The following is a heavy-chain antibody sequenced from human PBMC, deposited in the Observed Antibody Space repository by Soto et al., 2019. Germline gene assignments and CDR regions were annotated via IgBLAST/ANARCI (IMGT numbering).Heavy chain of an antibody. Sequence: GSLSLSCAASGFTFSSYGMHWVRQAPGKGLEWVALSSYDGNNKYYADSVKGRFTISRDNSMNTLYLQMNSLRAEDTAVYYCAKVLEYQLLSPFDHWGQGTLVTVSS. V-gene: IGHV3-30*18. CDR3: AKVLEYQLLSPFDH. CDR1: GFTFSSYG. D-gene: IGHD2-2*01. J-gene: IGHJ4*02. CDR2: SSYDGNNK.